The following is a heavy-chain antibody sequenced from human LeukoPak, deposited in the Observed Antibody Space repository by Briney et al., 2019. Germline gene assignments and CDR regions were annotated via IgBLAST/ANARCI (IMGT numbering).Heavy chain of an antibody. CDR3: ARLYRDIVLMVYAMKANWFDP. CDR1: GGSISSSSYY. V-gene: IGHV4-39*01. D-gene: IGHD2-8*01. Sequence: PSETLSLTCTVSGGSISSSSYYWGWIRQPPGKGLEWIGGIYYSGSTYYNPSLKSRVTISVDTSKNQFSLKLSSVTAADTAVYYCARLYRDIVLMVYAMKANWFDPWGQGTLVTVSS. CDR2: IYYSGST. J-gene: IGHJ5*02.